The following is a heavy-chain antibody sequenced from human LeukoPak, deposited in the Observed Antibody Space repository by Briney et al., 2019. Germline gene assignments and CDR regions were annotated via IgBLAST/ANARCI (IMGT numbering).Heavy chain of an antibody. CDR1: GGTFSSYA. D-gene: IGHD1-14*01. CDR2: IIPIFGTA. Sequence: ASRRVSCKASGGTFSSYAISWVRHAPGQGLEWMGGIIPIFGTANYAQKFQGRVTITADESTSTAYMELSSLRSEDTAVYYCARAETVGLSPIDYWGQGTLVTVSS. V-gene: IGHV1-69*13. J-gene: IGHJ4*02. CDR3: ARAETVGLSPIDY.